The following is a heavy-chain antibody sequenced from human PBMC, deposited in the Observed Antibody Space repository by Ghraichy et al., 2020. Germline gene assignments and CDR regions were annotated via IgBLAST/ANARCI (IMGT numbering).Heavy chain of an antibody. D-gene: IGHD1-26*01. CDR2: IFSNDEK. Sequence: SGPTLVKPTETLTLTCTVSGFSLSNARMGVSWIRQPPGKALEWLAHIFSNDEKSYSTSLKSRLTISKDTSKSQVVLTMTNMDPVDIATYYCARIRGIVGATEGGTRYYYYYGMDVWGQGTTVTVSS. V-gene: IGHV2-26*01. CDR3: ARIRGIVGATEGGTRYYYYYGMDV. J-gene: IGHJ6*02. CDR1: GFSLSNARMG.